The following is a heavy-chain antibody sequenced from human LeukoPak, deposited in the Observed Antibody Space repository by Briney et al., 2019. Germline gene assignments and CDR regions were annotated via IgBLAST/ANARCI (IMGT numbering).Heavy chain of an antibody. Sequence: GASVKVSCKASGYTFTGYYMHWVRQAPGRGLEWMGWINPNSGGTSYAQKFQGRVTMTRDTSTSTVYMELSSLRSEDTAVYYCAREIGRMGFDYWGQGTLVTVSS. D-gene: IGHD2-8*01. CDR3: AREIGRMGFDY. CDR1: GYTFTGYY. CDR2: INPNSGGT. V-gene: IGHV1-2*02. J-gene: IGHJ4*02.